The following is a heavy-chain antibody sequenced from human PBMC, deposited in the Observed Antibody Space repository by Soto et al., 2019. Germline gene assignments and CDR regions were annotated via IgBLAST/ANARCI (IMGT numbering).Heavy chain of an antibody. D-gene: IGHD2-2*01. J-gene: IGHJ6*02. CDR2: ISYDGSNK. Sequence: QVQLVESGGGVVQPGRSLGLSCAASGFTFSSYGMHWVRQAPGKGLEWVAVISYDGSNKYYADSVKGRFTISRDNSKNTLYLQMNSLRAEDTAVYYCARAGYCSSTSCYRYGMDVWGQGTTVTVSS. CDR1: GFTFSSYG. CDR3: ARAGYCSSTSCYRYGMDV. V-gene: IGHV3-30*03.